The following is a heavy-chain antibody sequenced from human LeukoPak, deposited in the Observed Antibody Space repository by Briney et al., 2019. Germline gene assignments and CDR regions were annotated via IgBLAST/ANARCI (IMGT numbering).Heavy chain of an antibody. V-gene: IGHV1-18*01. Sequence: ASVKVSCKASGYTFTSYGISWVRQAPGQGLEWMGWISAYNGNTNYAQKLQGRVTITTDTSTSTAYMELRSLRSDDTAVYYCARDGGVGYYDSSGYYLDAFDIWGQGTMVTVSS. J-gene: IGHJ3*02. D-gene: IGHD3-22*01. CDR2: ISAYNGNT. CDR1: GYTFTSYG. CDR3: ARDGGVGYYDSSGYYLDAFDI.